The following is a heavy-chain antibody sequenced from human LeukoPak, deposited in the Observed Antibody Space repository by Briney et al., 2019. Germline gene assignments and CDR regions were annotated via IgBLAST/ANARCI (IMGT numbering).Heavy chain of an antibody. CDR2: INAGNGNT. V-gene: IGHV1-3*03. Sequence: ASVKVSCKASGYTFISYSMNWVRQAPGQRLEWMGWINAGNGNTKYSQEFQGRVTITRDTSASTAYMELSSLRSEDMAVYYCARAGQYSYPFDYWGQGTLVTVSS. J-gene: IGHJ4*02. CDR1: GYTFISYS. D-gene: IGHD5-18*01. CDR3: ARAGQYSYPFDY.